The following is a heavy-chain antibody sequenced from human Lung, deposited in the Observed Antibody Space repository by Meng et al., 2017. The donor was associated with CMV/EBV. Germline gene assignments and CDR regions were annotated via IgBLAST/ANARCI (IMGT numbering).Heavy chain of an antibody. V-gene: IGHV1-2*02. CDR1: GYTFTGYY. CDR3: ARRQWDQRNALDI. D-gene: IGHD1-26*01. J-gene: IGHJ3*02. CDR2: INPNSGGT. Sequence: ASVXVSXXASGYTFTGYYIHWVRQAPGQGLEWMGSINPNSGGTKYAQKFQGRVTLTRDTSISTVYMELSRLKTDDTAVYYCARRQWDQRNALDIWGQGTEVTVSS.